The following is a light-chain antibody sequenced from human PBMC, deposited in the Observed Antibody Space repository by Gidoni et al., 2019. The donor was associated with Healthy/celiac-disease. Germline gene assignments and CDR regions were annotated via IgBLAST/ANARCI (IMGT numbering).Light chain of an antibody. CDR3: SSYAGSNNLGV. CDR1: SSDVGGYNY. CDR2: EVS. V-gene: IGLV2-8*01. J-gene: IGLJ2*01. Sequence: QSALTHPPSASGSPGQSVPISCTATSSDVGGYNYVSWYQQHPGKAPKLMIYEVSKRPSGVPDRFSGSKSGNTASLTVSGLQAEDEADYYCSSYAGSNNLGVFGGGTKLTVL.